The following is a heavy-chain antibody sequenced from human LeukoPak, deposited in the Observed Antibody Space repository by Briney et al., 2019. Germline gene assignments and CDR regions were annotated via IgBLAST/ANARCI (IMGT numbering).Heavy chain of an antibody. V-gene: IGHV4-39*02. Sequence: SSETLSLTCALSGASISGSNYYWGWIRQSPGTGLEWLGSVYFSGSTFYNPSLKSRVAMSVDPSTIPFALALASVSASDAAVYYGARSPYLGVVVVPVPSYFDFWGQGTPVTVSS. CDR2: VYFSGST. CDR1: GASISGSNYY. CDR3: ARSPYLGVVVVPVPSYFDF. D-gene: IGHD2-21*01. J-gene: IGHJ4*02.